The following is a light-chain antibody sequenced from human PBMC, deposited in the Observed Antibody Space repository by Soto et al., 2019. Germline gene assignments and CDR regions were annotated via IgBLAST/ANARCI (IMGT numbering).Light chain of an antibody. Sequence: ENVLTQSPGTLSLSPGARAPLSCRASQSVSGSYLAWYQQKPGQAPRLLIYGASSRATGIPDRFSGSGSGTDFTFTISSLQPEDIATYYCQQYDNLPCFGGGTKVDI. CDR3: QQYDNLPC. CDR2: GAS. CDR1: QSVSGSY. J-gene: IGKJ4*01. V-gene: IGKV3-20*01.